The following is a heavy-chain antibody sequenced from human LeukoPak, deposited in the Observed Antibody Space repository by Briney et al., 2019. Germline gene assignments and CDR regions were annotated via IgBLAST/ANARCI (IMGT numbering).Heavy chain of an antibody. CDR1: GCSISTYN. D-gene: IGHD3-22*01. Sequence: SETLSLTCTGSGCSISTYNGSWIRQPPGKGLERIGYIYYSGSTNYNPSLKSRVTISIDTSKNQFSLKLSSVTDADTAVYYCARGGNYGSRGTFDIWGQGTMVIVSS. CDR3: ARGGNYGSRGTFDI. J-gene: IGHJ3*02. V-gene: IGHV4-59*01. CDR2: IYYSGST.